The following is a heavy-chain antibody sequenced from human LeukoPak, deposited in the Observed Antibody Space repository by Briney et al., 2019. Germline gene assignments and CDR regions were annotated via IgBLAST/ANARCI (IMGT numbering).Heavy chain of an antibody. J-gene: IGHJ6*03. D-gene: IGHD2-2*02. Sequence: SETLSLTCTVSGGSVSSFYWSWIRQPAGKGLEWIGRIYTSGSTSYNPSLKSRVTMSVDTSKNQFSLKMSSVTAADTAVYYCARDRGYCGRTSCYTYFYHYMDVWGKGTTVTVSS. CDR3: ARDRGYCGRTSCYTYFYHYMDV. CDR2: IYTSGST. V-gene: IGHV4-4*07. CDR1: GGSVSSFY.